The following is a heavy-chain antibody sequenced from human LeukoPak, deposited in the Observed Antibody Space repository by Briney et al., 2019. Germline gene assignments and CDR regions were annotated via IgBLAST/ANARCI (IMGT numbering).Heavy chain of an antibody. CDR3: ARDNGGSYWFDP. V-gene: IGHV1-69*05. CDR1: GGTFSSYA. D-gene: IGHD1-26*01. Sequence: SVTVSCKASGGTFSSYAISWVRQAPGQGLEWMGGIIPILGTANYAQKFQGRVTITTDESTSTAYMELSSLRSEDTAVYYCARDNGGSYWFDPWGQGTLVTVSS. J-gene: IGHJ5*02. CDR2: IIPILGTA.